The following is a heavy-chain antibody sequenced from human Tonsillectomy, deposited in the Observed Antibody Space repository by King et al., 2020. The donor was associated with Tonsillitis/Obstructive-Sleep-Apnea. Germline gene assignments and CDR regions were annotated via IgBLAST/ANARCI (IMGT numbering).Heavy chain of an antibody. CDR3: AREVLPGYYMDV. V-gene: IGHV4-34*01. CDR2: SNHIGNT. D-gene: IGHD2-2*01. Sequence: VQLQQWGAGLLKPSETLSLTCAVYGGPFSGYYWSWIRQSPGKGLEWIGESNHIGNTNYNPSLKSRVTISIDTSKNQFSLKLSSVTAADTAVYYCAREVLPGYYMDVWGKGTTVTVSS. J-gene: IGHJ6*03. CDR1: GGPFSGYY.